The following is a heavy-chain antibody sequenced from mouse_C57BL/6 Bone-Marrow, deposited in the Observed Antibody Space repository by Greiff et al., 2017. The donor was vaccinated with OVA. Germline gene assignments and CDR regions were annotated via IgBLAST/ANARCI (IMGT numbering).Heavy chain of an antibody. CDR3: TRGGLLLRYVAWFAY. J-gene: IGHJ3*01. Sequence: QVQLKQSGAELVRPGASVTLSCKASGYTFTDYEMHWVKQTPVHGLEWIGAIDPETGGTAYNQKFKGKAILTADKSSSTAYMELRSLTSEDSAVYYCTRGGLLLRYVAWFAYWGQGTLVTVSA. CDR2: IDPETGGT. D-gene: IGHD1-1*01. V-gene: IGHV1-15*01. CDR1: GYTFTDYE.